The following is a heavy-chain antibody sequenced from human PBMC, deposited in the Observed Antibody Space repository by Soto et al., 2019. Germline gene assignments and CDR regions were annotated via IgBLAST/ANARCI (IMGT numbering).Heavy chain of an antibody. CDR3: ANSGGYDILTGGFDY. D-gene: IGHD3-9*01. CDR2: ISWNSGSI. CDR1: VFTFDDYA. Sequence: GGSLRLSCASSVFTFDDYAMHWVRQAPGKGLEWVSGISWNSGSIGYADSVKGRFTISRDNAKNSLYLQMNSLRAEDTALYYCANSGGYDILTGGFDYWGQGTLVTVSS. J-gene: IGHJ4*02. V-gene: IGHV3-9*01.